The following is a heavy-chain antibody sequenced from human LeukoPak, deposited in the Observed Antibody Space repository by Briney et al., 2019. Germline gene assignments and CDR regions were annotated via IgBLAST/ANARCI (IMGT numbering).Heavy chain of an antibody. Sequence: SETLSLTCTVSGGSISSYYWSWIRQPPGKGLEWIGYIYYSGSTNYNPSLKSRVTISVDTSKNQFSLKLTSVTAADTAVYYCARAYCSGGSCYSSRGMFDPWGQGNLVTVSP. CDR2: IYYSGST. D-gene: IGHD2-15*01. CDR1: GGSISSYY. J-gene: IGHJ5*02. CDR3: ARAYCSGGSCYSSRGMFDP. V-gene: IGHV4-59*01.